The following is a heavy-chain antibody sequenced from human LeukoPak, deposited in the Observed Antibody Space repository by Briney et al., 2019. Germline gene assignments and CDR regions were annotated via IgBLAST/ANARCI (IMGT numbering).Heavy chain of an antibody. CDR1: GGSISSYY. CDR3: ARGHYDFWSGYRPDAFDI. CDR2: IYYSGST. D-gene: IGHD3-3*01. V-gene: IGHV4-59*01. Sequence: SETLSLTCTVSGGSISSYYWSWIRQPPGKGLEWIGYIYYSGSTNYNPSLKSRVTISVDTSKNQFSLKLSSVTAADTAVYYCARGHYDFWSGYRPDAFDIWGQGTMVTVSA. J-gene: IGHJ3*02.